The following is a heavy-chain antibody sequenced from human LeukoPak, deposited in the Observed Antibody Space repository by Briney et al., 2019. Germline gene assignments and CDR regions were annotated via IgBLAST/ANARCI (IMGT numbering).Heavy chain of an antibody. D-gene: IGHD4-23*01. V-gene: IGHV4-59*01. CDR1: GGAISSYY. CDR2: IYYSGST. Sequence: PSEALSLTCSVSGGAISSYYWSWIRQPPGKGLEWIGHIYYSGSTNYNPSLKSRVTISVDMSKNQFSLKLSSVTAADTAVYYCARIEDYGANSVNYWGQGTLVTVSS. CDR3: ARIEDYGANSVNY. J-gene: IGHJ4*02.